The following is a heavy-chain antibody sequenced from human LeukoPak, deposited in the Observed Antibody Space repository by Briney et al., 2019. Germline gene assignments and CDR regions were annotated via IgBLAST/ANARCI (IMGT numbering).Heavy chain of an antibody. CDR2: INCNSGAT. J-gene: IGHJ5*02. CDR1: GYTLTYYH. D-gene: IGHD1-1*01. V-gene: IGHV1-2*02. Sequence: ASVTVSCKASGYTLTYYHIHWVRRAPGQGLEWMGWINCNSGATHYAQKFQGRVTMTRDTSISTTHMDLTSLTSDDTAVYYCGRELGGGTTREDWLDPWGQGTLVTVSS. CDR3: GRELGGGTTREDWLDP.